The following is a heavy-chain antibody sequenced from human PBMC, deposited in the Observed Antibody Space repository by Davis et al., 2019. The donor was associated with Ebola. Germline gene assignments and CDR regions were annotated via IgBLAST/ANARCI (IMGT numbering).Heavy chain of an antibody. J-gene: IGHJ5*02. CDR1: GGSFSGYY. V-gene: IGHV4-34*01. D-gene: IGHD6-6*01. Sequence: MPSETLSLTCAVYGGSFSGYYWSWIRQPPEKGLEWIGEINHSGSTNYNPSLKSRVTISVDTSKNQFSLKLSSVTAADTAVYYCARVSVWGIAARGYNWFDPWGQGTLVTVSS. CDR3: ARVSVWGIAARGYNWFDP. CDR2: INHSGST.